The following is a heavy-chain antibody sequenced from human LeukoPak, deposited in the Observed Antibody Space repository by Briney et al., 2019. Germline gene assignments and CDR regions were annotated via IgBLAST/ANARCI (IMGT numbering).Heavy chain of an antibody. V-gene: IGHV3-30-3*01. CDR1: GFTFSGYP. CDR2: ISYDGSNK. Sequence: PGGSLRLSCAASGFTFSGYPIHWVRQAPGKGLEWVAVISYDGSNKYYADSVKGRFTISRDNSKNTLYLQMNSLRAEDTAVYYCARDEAAASYYYYGMDVWGQGTTVTVSS. CDR3: ARDEAAASYYYYGMDV. J-gene: IGHJ6*02. D-gene: IGHD6-13*01.